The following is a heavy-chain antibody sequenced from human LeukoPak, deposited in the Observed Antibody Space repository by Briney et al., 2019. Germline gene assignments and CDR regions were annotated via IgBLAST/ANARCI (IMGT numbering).Heavy chain of an antibody. D-gene: IGHD3-10*01. CDR1: GFTFSNYA. J-gene: IGHJ4*02. CDR2: ISGSGGRT. CDR3: AKDRLINTIAPFYFDN. Sequence: PGGSLRLSCAASGFTFSNYAMSWVRQAPGKGLEWVSSISGSGGRTHYADSVKGRFTISRDTSKNTLYLQTNSLRAEDTARYYCAKDRLINTIAPFYFDNWGQGTLVTVSS. V-gene: IGHV3-23*01.